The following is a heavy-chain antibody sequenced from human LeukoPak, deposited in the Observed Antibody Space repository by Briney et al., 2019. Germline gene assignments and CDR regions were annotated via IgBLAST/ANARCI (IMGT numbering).Heavy chain of an antibody. CDR2: IYHSGST. CDR3: ARDLLSGSYFVSYFDY. J-gene: IGHJ4*02. D-gene: IGHD1-26*01. Sequence: SETLSLTCTVSGGSISSYYWSWIRQPPGKGLEWIGEIYHSGSTNYNPSLKSRLTISVDKSKNQFSLKLSSVTAADTAVYYCARDLLSGSYFVSYFDYWGQGTLVTVSS. CDR1: GGSISSYY. V-gene: IGHV4-59*12.